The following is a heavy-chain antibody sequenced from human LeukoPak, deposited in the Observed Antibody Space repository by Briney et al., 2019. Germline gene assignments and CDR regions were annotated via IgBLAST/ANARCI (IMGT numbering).Heavy chain of an antibody. CDR1: GFTFSSYA. J-gene: IGHJ4*02. CDR3: AKVIYYDSSGYDY. V-gene: IGHV3-23*01. CDR2: ISGSGGST. Sequence: PGGSLRLSCAASGFTFSSYAMSWVRQAPGKGLEWVSAISGSGGSTYYADSVKGRFTISRDNSKNTLDLQMNSLRAEDTAVYYCAKVIYYDSSGYDYWGQGTLVTVSS. D-gene: IGHD3-22*01.